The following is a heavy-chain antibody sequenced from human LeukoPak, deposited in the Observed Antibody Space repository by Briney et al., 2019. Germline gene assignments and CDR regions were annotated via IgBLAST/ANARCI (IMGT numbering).Heavy chain of an antibody. J-gene: IGHJ4*02. V-gene: IGHV4-39*07. CDR3: ARFSPRAMGNYLDF. CDR1: GGSISSSTHY. D-gene: IGHD7-27*01. Sequence: SETLSLTCTVSGGSISSSTHYWGWIRRPPGKGLEWIGYIYPRGSTYYNPSLKSRVILSLDKSANQFSLNLSSVTAADTAVYYCARFSPRAMGNYLDFWGQGTLVTVSS. CDR2: IYPRGST.